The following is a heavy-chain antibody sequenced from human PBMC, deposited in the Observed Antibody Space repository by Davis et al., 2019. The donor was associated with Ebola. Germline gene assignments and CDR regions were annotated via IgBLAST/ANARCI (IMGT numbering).Heavy chain of an antibody. Sequence: PGGSLRLSCAVSGFPFSNYWMHWVRQAPGKGLVWVSRLNSDGSTTRYADSVQGRFTISRDNAKNKQYLQMNSLRAEDTAVYYCAKTNCSRANCPWEHHYYYFYMDVWGKGPTVTVSS. CDR3: AKTNCSRANCPWEHHYYYFYMDV. V-gene: IGHV3-74*01. D-gene: IGHD2-2*01. CDR1: GFPFSNYW. J-gene: IGHJ6*03. CDR2: LNSDGSTT.